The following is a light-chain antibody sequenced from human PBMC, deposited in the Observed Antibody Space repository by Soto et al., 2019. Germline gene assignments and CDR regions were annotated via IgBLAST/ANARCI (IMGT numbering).Light chain of an antibody. CDR1: SSDVGGYNY. CDR2: DVS. J-gene: IGLJ1*01. CDR3: SSYTSSSTLV. V-gene: IGLV2-14*01. Sequence: SVLTQPASVAGSPAQLTAISCTRTSSDVGGYNYVSWYQQHPGKAPKLMIYDVSNRPSGVSNRFSGSKSGNTASLTISGLQAEDEDDYYCSSYTSSSTLVFGTGNKVTV.